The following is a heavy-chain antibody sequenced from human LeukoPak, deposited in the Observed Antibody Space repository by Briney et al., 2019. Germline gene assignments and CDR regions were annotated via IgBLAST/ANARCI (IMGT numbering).Heavy chain of an antibody. CDR3: ARARDGGVPRFDP. D-gene: IGHD2-8*02. Sequence: GGSLRLSCAASGFTFSSYAMHWVCQAPGKGLEWVAVISYDGSNKYYADSVKGRFTISRDNSKNTLYLQMNSLRAEDTAVYYCARARDGGVPRFDPWGQGTLVTVSS. V-gene: IGHV3-30*04. CDR1: GFTFSSYA. CDR2: ISYDGSNK. J-gene: IGHJ5*02.